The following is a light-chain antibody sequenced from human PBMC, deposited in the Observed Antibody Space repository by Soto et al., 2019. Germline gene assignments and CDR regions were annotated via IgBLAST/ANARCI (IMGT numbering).Light chain of an antibody. J-gene: IGLJ2*01. CDR2: EVS. CDR3: CAYAGSSTFVV. V-gene: IGLV2-23*02. CDR1: SSDVGSYNL. Sequence: QAASVSGSPGQSITISCTGTSSDVGSYNLVSWYQHHPGKAPKLMIYEVSNRPSGVSNRFSGSRSGNTASLTISGLQAEDEADYYCCAYAGSSTFVVFGGGTKLTVL.